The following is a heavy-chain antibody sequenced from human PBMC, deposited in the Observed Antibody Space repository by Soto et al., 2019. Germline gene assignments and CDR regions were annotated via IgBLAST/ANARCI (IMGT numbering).Heavy chain of an antibody. CDR3: AKITQVAY. CDR2: ISDTGATT. D-gene: IGHD1-20*01. Sequence: PGGSLRLSCAASGFTFNNYAMSWVRRAPGKGLEWVSGISDTGATTFYADSVKGRFTISRDNSNNILYLQMNSLRVEDTAIYYCAKITQVAYWGQGTLVTVSS. CDR1: GFTFNNYA. V-gene: IGHV3-23*01. J-gene: IGHJ4*02.